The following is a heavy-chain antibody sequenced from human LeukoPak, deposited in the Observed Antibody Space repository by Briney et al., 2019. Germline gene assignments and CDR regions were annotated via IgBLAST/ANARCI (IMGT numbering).Heavy chain of an antibody. J-gene: IGHJ5*02. CDR2: INHSGST. Sequence: SETLSLTCAVYGGSFGGYYWSWIRQPPGKGLEWIGEINHSGSTNYNPSLKSRVTISVDTSKNQFSLKLSSVTAADTAVYYCARGQAFDPWGQGTLVTVSS. CDR1: GGSFGGYY. CDR3: ARGQAFDP. V-gene: IGHV4-34*01.